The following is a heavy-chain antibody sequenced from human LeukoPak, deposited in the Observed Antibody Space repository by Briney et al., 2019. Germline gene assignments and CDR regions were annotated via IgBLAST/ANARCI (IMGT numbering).Heavy chain of an antibody. CDR2: IYHSGST. D-gene: IGHD1-26*01. Sequence: SETLSLTCTVSGGSISSGSYYWSWIRQPPGKGLEWIGYIYHSGSTYYNPSLKSRVTISVDRSKNQFSLKLSSVTAAGTAVYYCARAYTTGMGGSGHFDPWGQGTLVTVSS. CDR3: ARAYTTGMGGSGHFDP. CDR1: GGSISSGSYY. J-gene: IGHJ5*02. V-gene: IGHV4-30-2*01.